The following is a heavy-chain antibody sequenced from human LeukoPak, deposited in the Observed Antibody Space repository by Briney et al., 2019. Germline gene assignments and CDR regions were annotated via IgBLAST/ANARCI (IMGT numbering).Heavy chain of an antibody. V-gene: IGHV4-31*03. CDR2: IYYSGST. CDR1: GGSISRGGYY. J-gene: IGHJ4*02. Sequence: SETLSLNCTVSGGSISRGGYYWRWIRQHPGKGLEWIGYIYYSGSTYYNPSLKSRVTMSVDTSENQFSLKLSSVTAADTAVYYCATTVGSYFDYWSQGTLVTVSS. D-gene: IGHD3-16*01. CDR3: ATTVGSYFDY.